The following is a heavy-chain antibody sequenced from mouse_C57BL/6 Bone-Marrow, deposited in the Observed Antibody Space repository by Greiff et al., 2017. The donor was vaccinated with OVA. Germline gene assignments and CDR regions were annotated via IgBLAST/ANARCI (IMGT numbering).Heavy chain of an antibody. J-gene: IGHJ2*01. CDR2: IDPSDSYT. CDR3: ARDYGAYYFDY. CDR1: GYTFTSYW. Sequence: VKLQQPGAELVKPGASVKLSCKASGYTFTSYWMQWVKQRPGQGLEWIGEIDPSDSYTNYNQKFKGKATLTVDTSSSTAYMQLSSLTSEDSAVYYCARDYGAYYFDYWGQGTTLTVSS. V-gene: IGHV1-50*01. D-gene: IGHD1-1*01.